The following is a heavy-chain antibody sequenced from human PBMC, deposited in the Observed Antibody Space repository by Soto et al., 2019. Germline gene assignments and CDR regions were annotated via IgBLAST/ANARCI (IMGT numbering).Heavy chain of an antibody. D-gene: IGHD5-12*01. CDR2: IKSDGSST. CDR1: GFTFSSYW. Sequence: EVHLVESGGGSVQPGGSLRLSCAASGFTFSSYWMHWVRQVPGKGLVWVSHIKSDGSSTNYAASVKGRFSISRDNAKDTLYRQMNSLRAEDTAVYYCARGGSALDIWGQGTMVTVSS. V-gene: IGHV3-74*01. J-gene: IGHJ3*02. CDR3: ARGGSALDI.